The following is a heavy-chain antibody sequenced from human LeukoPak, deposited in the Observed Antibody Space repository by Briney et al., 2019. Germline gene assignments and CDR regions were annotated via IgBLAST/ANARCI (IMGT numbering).Heavy chain of an antibody. Sequence: ASVKVSCKSSGFNFINSRITWVRQAPGQGLEWMGWISAYYGNTHYVDNFEGRVAMTRDTSTSTVYMELRSLTSDDTAIYYCARLAGGSQYYFLFWGQGTVVTVSP. CDR2: ISAYYGNT. J-gene: IGHJ4*02. CDR1: GFNFINSR. CDR3: ARLAGGSQYYFLF. D-gene: IGHD1-26*01. V-gene: IGHV1-18*01.